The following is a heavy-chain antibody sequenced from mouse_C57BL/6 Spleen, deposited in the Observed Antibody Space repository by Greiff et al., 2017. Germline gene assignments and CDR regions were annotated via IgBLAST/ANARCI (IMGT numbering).Heavy chain of an antibody. Sequence: VQLQQSGPELVKPGASVKISCKASGYSFTGYYMNWVKQSPEKSLEWIGEINPSTGGTTYNQKFKAKATLTVDKSSSTAYMQLKSLTSEDSAVYDCARRGGYWGQGTTLTVSS. CDR1: GYSFTGYY. V-gene: IGHV1-42*01. J-gene: IGHJ2*01. CDR2: INPSTGGT. CDR3: ARRGGY.